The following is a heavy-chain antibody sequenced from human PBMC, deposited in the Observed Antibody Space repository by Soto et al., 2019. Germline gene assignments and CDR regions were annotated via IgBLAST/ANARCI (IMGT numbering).Heavy chain of an antibody. Sequence: PGGSLRLSCAASGFTFSNYDMHWVRQAPGKGLDWVADISYDGTNKHNADSVKGRFTISRDNSKNTLYLQMDSLRAEDTAVYYCAKRVFSSSWYYAFEIWGQGTVVTVSS. CDR3: AKRVFSSSWYYAFEI. J-gene: IGHJ3*02. D-gene: IGHD6-13*01. CDR1: GFTFSNYD. CDR2: ISYDGTNK. V-gene: IGHV3-30*18.